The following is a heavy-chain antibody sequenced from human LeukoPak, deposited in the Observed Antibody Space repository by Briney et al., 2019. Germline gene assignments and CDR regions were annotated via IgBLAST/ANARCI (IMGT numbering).Heavy chain of an antibody. V-gene: IGHV4-31*03. CDR2: IYYSGGT. J-gene: IGHJ6*02. CDR3: ASSEATTTPPPYGMDV. D-gene: IGHD5-12*01. Sequence: PSQTLSLTCTVSGGSISSGGYYWSWIRQHPGKGLEWIGYIYYSGGTFYNPSLKRRVTISVDMSKNQFSLKLNSVTAADTAVYYCASSEATTTPPPYGMDVWGQGTTVTVSS. CDR1: GGSISSGGYY.